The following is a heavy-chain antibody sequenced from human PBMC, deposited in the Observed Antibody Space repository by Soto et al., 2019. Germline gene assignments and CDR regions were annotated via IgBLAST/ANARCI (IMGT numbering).Heavy chain of an antibody. CDR3: AKVTTGYYTLDS. Sequence: EVQLLESGGGLVQPGGSLRLSCVASVFSFSRNAMSWVRQAPGKGLEWVSSINGIGDTTYYTDSVRGRFTISRDTSTNTLYMHMSSLRAEDTAEYFCAKVTTGYYTLDSWGQGTLVFVSS. CDR1: VFSFSRNA. CDR2: INGIGDTT. V-gene: IGHV3-23*01. D-gene: IGHD1-26*01. J-gene: IGHJ4*02.